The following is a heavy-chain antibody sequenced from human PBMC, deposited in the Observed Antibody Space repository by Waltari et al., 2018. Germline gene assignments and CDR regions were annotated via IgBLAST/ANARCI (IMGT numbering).Heavy chain of an antibody. CDR1: GFTFSTYG. V-gene: IGHV3-30*03. J-gene: IGHJ3*02. CDR3: ATERGLLGDPFDI. D-gene: IGHD3-16*01. Sequence: QVQLVESGGGVVLPGRSLRLSCAASGFTFSTYGMHWVRQAPGKGLEWVAIISFDGSNKYYADSVKGRFTVSRDNSKNTLYLQMNSLRTGDTAVYYCATERGLLGDPFDIWGQGTMVTVSS. CDR2: ISFDGSNK.